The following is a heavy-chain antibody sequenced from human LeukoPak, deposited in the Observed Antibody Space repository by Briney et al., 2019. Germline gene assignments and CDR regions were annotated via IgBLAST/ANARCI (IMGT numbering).Heavy chain of an antibody. J-gene: IGHJ6*02. CDR1: GFTFSSYE. CDR2: ISSSGSTI. CDR3: ARYPDQTIPYYYYYGMDV. D-gene: IGHD2-2*01. Sequence: GGSLRLSCAASGFTFSSYEMNWVRQAPGKGLEWVSYISSSGSTIYYADSVKGRFTISRDNAMNSLYLQMNSLRAEDTAVYYCARYPDQTIPYYYYYGMDVWGQGTTVTVSS. V-gene: IGHV3-48*03.